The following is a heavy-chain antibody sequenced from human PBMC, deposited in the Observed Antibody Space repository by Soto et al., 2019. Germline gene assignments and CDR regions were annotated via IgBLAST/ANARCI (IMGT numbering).Heavy chain of an antibody. V-gene: IGHV4-59*01. CDR1: GGSISSYY. CDR2: IYYSGST. Sequence: PSETLSLTCTVSGGSISSYYWSWIRQPPGKGLEWIGYIYYSGSTNYNPSLKSRVTISVDTSKNQFSLKLSSVTAADTAVYYCARAGWELNRKYNWFDPWGQGTLVTVSS. CDR3: ARAGWELNRKYNWFDP. J-gene: IGHJ5*02. D-gene: IGHD1-26*01.